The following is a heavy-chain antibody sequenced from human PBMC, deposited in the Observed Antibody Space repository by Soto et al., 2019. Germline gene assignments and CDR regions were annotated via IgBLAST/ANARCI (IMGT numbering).Heavy chain of an antibody. Sequence: EVQLVESGGGLVQPGGSLRLSCAASGFTFSSYWMSWVRQAPGKGLEWVANIKQDGSEKYYVDSVKGRFTISRDNAKNSLYLQMNSLRAEYTSVYYCARVHYSSPTEFDYWGQGTLVTVSS. CDR2: IKQDGSEK. CDR3: ARVHYSSPTEFDY. V-gene: IGHV3-7*04. J-gene: IGHJ4*02. D-gene: IGHD6-13*01. CDR1: GFTFSSYW.